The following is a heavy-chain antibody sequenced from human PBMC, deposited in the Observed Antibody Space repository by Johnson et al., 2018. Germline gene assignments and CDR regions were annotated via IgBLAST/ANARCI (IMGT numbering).Heavy chain of an antibody. CDR1: GYTFTTYD. V-gene: IGHV1-8*01. Sequence: QVQLVQSGAEVKKPGASVKVSCKASGYTFTTYDIDWVRQATGQGLEWMGWMNPNSGNTGYAETFQGRVTMTRDTSTSTAYMELTGLRSEATAVYYCARGRIVSWSSIGYMGDWGQGTLVTVST. CDR2: MNPNSGNT. J-gene: IGHJ4*02. D-gene: IGHD3-22*01. CDR3: ARGRIVSWSSIGYMGD.